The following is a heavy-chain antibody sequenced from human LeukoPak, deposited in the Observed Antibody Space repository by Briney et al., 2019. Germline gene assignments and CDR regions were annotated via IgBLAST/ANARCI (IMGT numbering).Heavy chain of an antibody. V-gene: IGHV4-59*08. J-gene: IGHJ5*02. Sequence: SETLSLTCTVSGGSFSSYYWSWIRQPPGKGLEWIGSIYYTGSTNYNPSLRSRVTISVDTSKKQFSLKLSSVTAADTAVYYCARLGDYFGSGSYNWFDPWGQGTLVTVSS. D-gene: IGHD3-10*01. CDR3: ARLGDYFGSGSYNWFDP. CDR2: IYYTGST. CDR1: GGSFSSYY.